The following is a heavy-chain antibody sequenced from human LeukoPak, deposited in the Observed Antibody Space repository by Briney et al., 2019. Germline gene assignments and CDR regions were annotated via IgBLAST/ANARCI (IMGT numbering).Heavy chain of an antibody. D-gene: IGHD2-2*02. Sequence: ASVKVSCKASSYTFTSYGISWVRQAPGQGLEWMGWISAYNGNTNYAQKLQGRVTMTTDTSTSTAYMELRSLRSDDTAVYYCARAGGVVPAAIFLDYWGQGTLVTVSS. CDR2: ISAYNGNT. J-gene: IGHJ4*02. V-gene: IGHV1-18*01. CDR1: SYTFTSYG. CDR3: ARAGGVVPAAIFLDY.